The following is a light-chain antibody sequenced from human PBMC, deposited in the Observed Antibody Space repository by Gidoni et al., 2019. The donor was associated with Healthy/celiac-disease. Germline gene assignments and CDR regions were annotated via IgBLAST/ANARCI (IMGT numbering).Light chain of an antibody. J-gene: IGKJ4*01. V-gene: IGKV2-28*01. CDR3: MQALQTPLT. CDR2: LGS. Sequence: DIVMTQSPLSLPVTPGEPASISCRSSQSLLHSNGYNYLDWYLQKPGQSPQLLIYLGSTRAAGVPDRFSGSGSGTVFTLKISRVEAEDVGVYYCMQALQTPLTFGGGTKVEIK. CDR1: QSLLHSNGYNY.